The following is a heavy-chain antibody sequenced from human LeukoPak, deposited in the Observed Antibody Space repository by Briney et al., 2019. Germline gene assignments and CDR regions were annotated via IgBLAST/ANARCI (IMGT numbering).Heavy chain of an antibody. V-gene: IGHV1-8*01. D-gene: IGHD3-22*01. CDR2: MNPNSGNT. CDR1: GYTFTSYD. CDR3: ARDHRWIDSRTFDI. J-gene: IGHJ3*02. Sequence: AASVKVSCKASGYTFTSYDINWVRQATGQGLEWMGWMNPNSGNTGYAQKFQGRVTMTRNTSISTAYMELSSLRSEDTAVYCCARDHRWIDSRTFDIWGQGTMVTVSS.